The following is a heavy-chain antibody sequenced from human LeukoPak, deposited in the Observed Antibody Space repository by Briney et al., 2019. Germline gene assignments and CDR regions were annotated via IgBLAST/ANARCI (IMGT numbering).Heavy chain of an antibody. V-gene: IGHV1-69*06. CDR3: ARKEANWNSGIDY. CDR1: VGTFSSYA. D-gene: IGHD1-7*01. CDR2: IIPIFGTA. Sequence: ASVKVSCKASVGTFSSYAISWVRQAPGQGVGWMGGIIPIFGTANYAQKLQGRVTITADKSTSTAYMEMSSLRSEDTAVCYCARKEANWNSGIDYWGQGTLVTVSS. J-gene: IGHJ4*02.